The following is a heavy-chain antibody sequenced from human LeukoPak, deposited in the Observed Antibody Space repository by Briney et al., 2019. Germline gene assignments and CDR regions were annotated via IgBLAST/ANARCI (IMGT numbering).Heavy chain of an antibody. CDR3: ARGRGNSSSWYFDY. CDR2: IKQDGSEK. D-gene: IGHD6-13*01. Sequence: GGSLRLSCAASGFTSSSFWMTWVRQAPGKGLEWLANIKQDGSEKYYVDSAKGRFTISRDNAKNSLSLQMNSLRAEDTAVYYCARGRGNSSSWYFDYWGQGTLVTVSS. J-gene: IGHJ4*02. V-gene: IGHV3-7*01. CDR1: GFTSSSFW.